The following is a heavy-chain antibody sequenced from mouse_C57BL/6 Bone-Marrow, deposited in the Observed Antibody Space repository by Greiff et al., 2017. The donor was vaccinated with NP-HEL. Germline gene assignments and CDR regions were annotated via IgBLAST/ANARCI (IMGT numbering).Heavy chain of an antibody. CDR3: AREEYGKWYYYAMDY. Sequence: QVQLQQPGAELVRPGTSVKLSCKASGYTFTSYWMHWVKQRPGQGLEWIGVIDPSDSYTNYNQKFKGKATLTVDTSSSTAYMQLSSLTSEDSAVYYCAREEYGKWYYYAMDYWGQGTSVTVSS. J-gene: IGHJ4*01. CDR2: IDPSDSYT. V-gene: IGHV1-59*01. CDR1: GYTFTSYW. D-gene: IGHD2-1*01.